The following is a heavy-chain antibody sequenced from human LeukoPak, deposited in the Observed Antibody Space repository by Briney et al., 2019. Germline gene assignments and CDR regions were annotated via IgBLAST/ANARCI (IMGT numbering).Heavy chain of an antibody. V-gene: IGHV3-30-3*01. Sequence: PGRSLRLSCAASGFTFSNYVLYWVRQAPGKGLEWVAVMSYDGSNKYYADSVKGRFTISRDNSKNTLYLQMNSLRAEDTAVYYCARDSHPLRYNWNTYFDYWGQGTLVTVSS. J-gene: IGHJ4*02. CDR2: MSYDGSNK. D-gene: IGHD1-1*01. CDR3: ARDSHPLRYNWNTYFDY. CDR1: GFTFSNYV.